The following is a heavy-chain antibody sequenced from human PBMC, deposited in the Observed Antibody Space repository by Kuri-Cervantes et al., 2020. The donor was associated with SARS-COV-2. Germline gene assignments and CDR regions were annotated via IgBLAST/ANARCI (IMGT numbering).Heavy chain of an antibody. J-gene: IGHJ6*03. CDR1: GHSFTNYW. CDR2: IYPGDSDT. V-gene: IGHV5-51*01. D-gene: IGHD4-17*01. CDR3: ARRAYGEEVDYYYMDV. Sequence: KVSCKGSGHSFTNYWIGWVRQMPGKGLEWMGIIYPGDSDTRYSPSFQGQVTISADKSINTAFLQWSSLKASDTAIYYCARRAYGEEVDYYYMDVWGKGTAVTVSS.